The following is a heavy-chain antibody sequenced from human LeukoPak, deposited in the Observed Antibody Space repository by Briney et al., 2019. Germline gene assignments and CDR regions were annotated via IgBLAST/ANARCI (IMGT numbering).Heavy chain of an antibody. CDR1: GFTFSSYW. J-gene: IGHJ4*02. V-gene: IGHV3-21*01. CDR3: ARDLSSSGWYGVGY. D-gene: IGHD6-19*01. Sequence: GGSLRLSCAASGFTFSSYWMSWVRQAPGKGLEWVSSISSSSSYIYYANSVKGRFPISRDNAKNSLYLQMNSLRAEATAVYYCARDLSSSGWYGVGYWGQGTLVTVSS. CDR2: ISSSSSYI.